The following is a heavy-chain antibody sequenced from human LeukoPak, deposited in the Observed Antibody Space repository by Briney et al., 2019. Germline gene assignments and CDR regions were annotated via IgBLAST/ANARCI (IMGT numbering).Heavy chain of an antibody. CDR3: ASSPNYDFWSGYYPDY. D-gene: IGHD3-3*01. CDR1: GGSISSGSYY. Sequence: SETLSLTCTVSGGSISSGSYYWSWIRQPAGKGLEWIGRIYTSGSTNYNPSLKSRVTISVDTSKNQFSLKLSSVTAADTAVYYCASSPNYDFWSGYYPDYWGQGTLVTVSS. J-gene: IGHJ4*02. V-gene: IGHV4-61*02. CDR2: IYTSGST.